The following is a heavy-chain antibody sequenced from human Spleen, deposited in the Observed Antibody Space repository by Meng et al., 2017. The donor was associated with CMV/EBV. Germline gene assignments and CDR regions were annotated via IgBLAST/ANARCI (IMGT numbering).Heavy chain of an antibody. V-gene: IGHV3-21*01. D-gene: IGHD7-27*01. CDR2: ISSSSSYI. CDR3: ARGANWGSRAQYATKPDGMDV. CDR1: GFTFSSYS. J-gene: IGHJ6*02. Sequence: ETLSLTCAASGFTFSSYSMNWVRQAPGKGLEWVSSISSSSSYIYYADSVKGRFTISRDNAKNSLYLQMNSLRAEDTAVYYCARGANWGSRAQYATKPDGMDVWGQGTTVTVSS.